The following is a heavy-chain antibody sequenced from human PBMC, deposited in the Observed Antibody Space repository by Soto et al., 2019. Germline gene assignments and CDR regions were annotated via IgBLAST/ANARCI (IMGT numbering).Heavy chain of an antibody. CDR1: GGSISSYY. J-gene: IGHJ4*02. CDR3: ASTMVRGVIKPLLARFDY. D-gene: IGHD3-10*01. CDR2: IYYSGST. V-gene: IGHV4-59*01. Sequence: SETLSLTCTVSGGSISSYYWSWIRQPPGKGLEWIGYIYYSGSTNYNPSLKSRVTISVDTSKNQFSLKLSSVTAADTAVYYCASTMVRGVIKPLLARFDYWGQGTLVTVSS.